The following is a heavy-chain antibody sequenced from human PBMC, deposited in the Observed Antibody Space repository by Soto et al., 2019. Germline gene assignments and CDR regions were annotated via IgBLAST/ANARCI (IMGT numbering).Heavy chain of an antibody. J-gene: IGHJ6*02. CDR2: ISTKDGNT. CDR1: GYTLSKNG. CDR3: VRDDGGLVRYFYHGWDV. V-gene: IGHV1-18*01. Sequence: QVHLVQSGAEVKKPGASVRVSCKASGYTLSKNGLSWVRQAPGQRFEWMGWISTKDGNTNYAQQFQGRVTLNTDTSTNTTYMELRSLRSDDTAVYYCVRDDGGLVRYFYHGWDVWGQGTMVTVTS. D-gene: IGHD6-6*01.